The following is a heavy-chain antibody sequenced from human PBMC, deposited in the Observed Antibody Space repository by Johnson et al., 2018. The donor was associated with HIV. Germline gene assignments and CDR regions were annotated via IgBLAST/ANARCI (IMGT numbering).Heavy chain of an antibody. J-gene: IGHJ3*02. Sequence: QVQLVESGGGVVQPGRSLRLSCAASGFTFSSFGMHWVRQAPGKGLEWVAVIWYDGSDKYYADSVKGRFTIASDNSKNTLYLQMNSLRVEDTAVYYCAKDQWSSSWTNDAFDIWGQGTKVSVSS. CDR1: GFTFSSFG. CDR3: AKDQWSSSWTNDAFDI. V-gene: IGHV3-33*06. D-gene: IGHD6-13*01. CDR2: IWYDGSDK.